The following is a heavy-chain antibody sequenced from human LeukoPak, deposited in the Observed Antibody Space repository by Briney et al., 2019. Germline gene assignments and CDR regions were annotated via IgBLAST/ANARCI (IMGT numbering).Heavy chain of an antibody. CDR3: ARSAVTSLYYFDY. Sequence: SQTLSLTCTVSGGSISSGDYYWSWIRQPPGEGLEWIGYIYYSGSTYYNPSLKSRVTISVDTSKNQFSLKLSSVTAADTAVYYCARSAVTSLYYFDYWGQGTLVTVSS. J-gene: IGHJ4*02. V-gene: IGHV4-30-4*01. CDR2: IYYSGST. CDR1: GGSISSGDYY. D-gene: IGHD4-17*01.